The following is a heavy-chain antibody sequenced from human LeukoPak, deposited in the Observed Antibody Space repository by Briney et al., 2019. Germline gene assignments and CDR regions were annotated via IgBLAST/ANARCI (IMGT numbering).Heavy chain of an antibody. V-gene: IGHV4-39*01. CDR2: IYIYYSGST. Sequence: PSETLSLTCTVSGGSITSTTYYWAWIRQPPGKGLEWIGSIYIYYSGSTYYNPSLASRVTMSVDTSESQFSLKLSSVTAADTAVYYCARLAKSYYGSGSYYLLDYWGQGTLVTVSS. CDR1: GGSITSTTYY. CDR3: ARLAKSYYGSGSYYLLDY. J-gene: IGHJ4*02. D-gene: IGHD3-10*01.